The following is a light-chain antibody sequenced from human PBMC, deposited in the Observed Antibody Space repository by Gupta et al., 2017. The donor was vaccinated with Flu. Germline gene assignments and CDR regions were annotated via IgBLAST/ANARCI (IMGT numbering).Light chain of an antibody. CDR1: SGHRRYA. J-gene: IGLJ1*01. CDR2: VDSDGTH. CDR3: QTCVTGRYV. Sequence: VNIACSLSSGHRRYAIGWHQHLPERGPRYLMKVDSDGTHSRGDGIPDRFSGSSSGPERYLTISNLQSEDEADYYVQTCVTGRYVFGTGTKLTVL. V-gene: IGLV4-69*01.